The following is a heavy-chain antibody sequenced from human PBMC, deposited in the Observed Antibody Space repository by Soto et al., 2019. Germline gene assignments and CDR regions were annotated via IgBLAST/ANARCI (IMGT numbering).Heavy chain of an antibody. CDR1: GGTFSRYA. CDR2: IIPIFGTA. Sequence: SVEVSCKASGGTFSRYAISWVRQAPVQVLEWMGGIIPIFGTANYAQKFQGRVTITADESTSTAYMELSSLRSEDTAVYYCARGGPPYCSGGSCPVDYWGQGNLVTVSA. CDR3: ARGGPPYCSGGSCPVDY. V-gene: IGHV1-69*13. D-gene: IGHD2-15*01. J-gene: IGHJ4*02.